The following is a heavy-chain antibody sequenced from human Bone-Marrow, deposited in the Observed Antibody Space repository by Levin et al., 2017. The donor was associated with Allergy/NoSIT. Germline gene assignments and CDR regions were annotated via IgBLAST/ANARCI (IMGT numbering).Heavy chain of an antibody. D-gene: IGHD3-22*01. CDR1: GFTFSSYG. J-gene: IGHJ4*02. CDR2: ISYDGSNK. CDR3: AKDPRYYDSSGPLDY. Sequence: GGSLRLSCAASGFTFSSYGMHWVRQAPGKGLEWVAVISYDGSNKYYADSVKGRFTISRDNSKNTLYLQMNSLRAEDTAVYYCAKDPRYYDSSGPLDYWGQGTLVTVSS. V-gene: IGHV3-30*18.